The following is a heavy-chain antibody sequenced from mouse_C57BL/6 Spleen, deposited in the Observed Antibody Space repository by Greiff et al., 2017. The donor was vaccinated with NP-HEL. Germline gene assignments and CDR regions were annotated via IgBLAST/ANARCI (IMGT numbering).Heavy chain of an antibody. Sequence: QVQLQQPGAELVMPGASVKLSCKASGYTFTSYWMHWVKQRPGQGLEWIGEIDPSDSYTNYNQKFKGKSTLTVDKSSSTAYMQLSILTSEDSAVYYCARGDYYGDWGTGTTVTVSS. CDR2: IDPSDSYT. V-gene: IGHV1-69*01. CDR1: GYTFTSYW. J-gene: IGHJ1*03. CDR3: ARGDYYGD.